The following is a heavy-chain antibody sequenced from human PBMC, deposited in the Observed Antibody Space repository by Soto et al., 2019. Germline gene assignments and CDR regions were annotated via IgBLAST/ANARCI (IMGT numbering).Heavy chain of an antibody. CDR2: ISAYHGNT. CDR1: GYTFTSYG. CDR3: AREFMVRGVTEYYFDY. Sequence: QVQLVQSGAEVKKPGASVKVSCKASGYTFTSYGISWVRQAPGQGLEWMGWISAYHGNTNYAQKLQGRVTMTTDTSTSTAYMELRSLRSDVTAVYYCAREFMVRGVTEYYFDYWGQGTLVTVSS. J-gene: IGHJ4*02. D-gene: IGHD3-10*01. V-gene: IGHV1-18*01.